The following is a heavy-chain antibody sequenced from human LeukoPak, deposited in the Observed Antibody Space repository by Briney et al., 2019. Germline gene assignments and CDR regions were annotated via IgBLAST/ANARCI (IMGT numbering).Heavy chain of an antibody. Sequence: PSETLSLTCTVSGGSISSYYWSWIRQPPGKGLEWIGYIYYSGSTNYNPSLKSRVTISVDTSKNQFSLKLSSVTAADTAVCYCARGPASYYYGMDVWGQGTTVTVSS. J-gene: IGHJ6*02. CDR2: IYYSGST. V-gene: IGHV4-59*01. CDR1: GGSISSYY. CDR3: ARGPASYYYGMDV.